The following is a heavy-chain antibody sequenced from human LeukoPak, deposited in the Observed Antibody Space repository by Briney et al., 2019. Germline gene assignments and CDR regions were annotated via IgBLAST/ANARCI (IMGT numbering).Heavy chain of an antibody. V-gene: IGHV3-30*18. CDR1: GLTFTTYS. CDR2: ISYDGSNK. J-gene: IGHJ6*02. CDR3: ANPVVFSDPYYYGMDV. D-gene: IGHD2-8*02. Sequence: GGSLRLSCITSGLTFTTYSMNWVRQAPGKGLEWVAVISYDGSNKYYADSVKGRFTISRDNSKNTLYLQMNSLRAEDTAVYYCANPVVFSDPYYYGMDVWGQGTTVTVSS.